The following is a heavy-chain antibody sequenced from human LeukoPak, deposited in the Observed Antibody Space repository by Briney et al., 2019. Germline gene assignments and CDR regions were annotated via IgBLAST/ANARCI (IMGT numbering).Heavy chain of an antibody. CDR1: GFTFDDYG. CDR3: ARIPLWSGPNNWFDP. D-gene: IGHD3-3*01. Sequence: PGGSLRLSCAASGFTFDDYGMSWVRQAPGKGLEWVSGINWNGGSTGYADSVKGRFTISRDNSKNTLYLQMISLRAEDTAVYYCARIPLWSGPNNWFDPWGQGTLVTVSS. V-gene: IGHV3-20*04. CDR2: INWNGGST. J-gene: IGHJ5*02.